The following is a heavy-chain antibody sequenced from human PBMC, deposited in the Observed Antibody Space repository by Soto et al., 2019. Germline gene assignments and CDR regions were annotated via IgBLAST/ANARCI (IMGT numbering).Heavy chain of an antibody. CDR2: ISGSGGSA. Sequence: GGSLRLSCAASGVSFSNYAMNWVRQAPGKGLEWVSVISGSGGSASYADSVQGRFTISRDNSNNTLYLQMNSLRAEDTAIYSCVREASGWYSRGSFDFWGRGTMVTVSS. D-gene: IGHD6-19*01. CDR1: GVSFSNYA. CDR3: VREASGWYSRGSFDF. V-gene: IGHV3-23*01. J-gene: IGHJ3*01.